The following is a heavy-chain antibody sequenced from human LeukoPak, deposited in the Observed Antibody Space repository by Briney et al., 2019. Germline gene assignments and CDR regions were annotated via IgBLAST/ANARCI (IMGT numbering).Heavy chain of an antibody. CDR1: GYTFTGYY. Sequence: TSVKVSCKASGYTFTGYYVHWVRQAPGQGLEWMGWMNPKSGGTNYAQKFEARVTMNRDTSISTAYMELSRLRFDDTAVYYCARSPDILTGEKFDYWGQGTLVTVSS. D-gene: IGHD3-9*01. J-gene: IGHJ4*02. V-gene: IGHV1-2*02. CDR2: MNPKSGGT. CDR3: ARSPDILTGEKFDY.